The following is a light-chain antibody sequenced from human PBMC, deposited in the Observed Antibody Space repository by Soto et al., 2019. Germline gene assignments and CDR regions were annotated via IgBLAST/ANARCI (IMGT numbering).Light chain of an antibody. V-gene: IGLV1-40*01. CDR1: SSNIGSGYD. CDR3: QSYDSSLRGVI. J-gene: IGLJ2*01. Sequence: QTVVTQPPSVSGAPGQRVTISCAGSSSNIGSGYDVHWYQQLPGTAPKLLILHNTNRPSGVPDRLSGSKSGTSASLAITGLRAEDEADYYCQSYDSSLRGVIFGGGTKLTVL. CDR2: HNT.